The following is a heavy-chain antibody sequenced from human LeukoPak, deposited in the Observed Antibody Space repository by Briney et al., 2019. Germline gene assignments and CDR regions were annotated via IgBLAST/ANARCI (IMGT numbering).Heavy chain of an antibody. CDR1: GFTLSDFS. V-gene: IGHV3-21*01. CDR3: ARDRVRYQLLNAFDL. CDR2: FSSSSNFI. D-gene: IGHD2-2*01. Sequence: GGSLRLSCAASGFTLSDFSINWVRQAPGKGLEWVSSFSSSSNFIYYADSVKGRFTISRDDAKNSLYLQMNSLRAEDTAVYYCARDRVRYQLLNAFDLWGQETMVTVSS. J-gene: IGHJ3*01.